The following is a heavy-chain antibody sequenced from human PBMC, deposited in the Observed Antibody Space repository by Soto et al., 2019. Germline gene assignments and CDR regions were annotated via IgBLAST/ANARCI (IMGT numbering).Heavy chain of an antibody. V-gene: IGHV3-53*01. CDR2: IYGGLTT. J-gene: IGHJ4*02. CDR3: AKNGLDNSPSAIDS. Sequence: EVQLVESGGGLIQPGGSLRLSCAASGFTVSSAYMTWVRQAPGKGLEWVSVIYGGLTTSYADSVKGRFTISRDNSKNTLFLQMNSLRAEDTALYYCAKNGLDNSPSAIDSWGPGTLVTVSS. CDR1: GFTVSSAY. D-gene: IGHD2-8*01.